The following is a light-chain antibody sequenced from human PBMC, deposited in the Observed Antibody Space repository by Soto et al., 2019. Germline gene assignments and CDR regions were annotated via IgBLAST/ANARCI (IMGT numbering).Light chain of an antibody. V-gene: IGKV3-15*01. J-gene: IGKJ1*01. Sequence: EIVMTQSPATLSVSPGERATLSCRASQSVITNLAWYQQKSGQAPRLLIYDASTRATDIPARFSGSGSGTELTLTISNLQSAGFVVYYCQQYNNWPSTFGQGTKVDIK. CDR2: DAS. CDR1: QSVITN. CDR3: QQYNNWPST.